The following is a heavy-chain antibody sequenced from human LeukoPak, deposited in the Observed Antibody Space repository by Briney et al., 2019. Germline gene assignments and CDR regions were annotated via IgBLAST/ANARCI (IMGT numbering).Heavy chain of an antibody. J-gene: IGHJ4*02. V-gene: IGHV3-33*01. CDR3: ARDSSSWETDY. CDR2: IWYDGSNK. Sequence: AGGSLRLSCAASGFTFSSYGMHWVRQAPGKGLEWVAVIWYDGSNKYYADSVRGRFTISRDNSKNTLYLQMNSLRAEDTAVYYCARDSSSWETDYWGQGTLVTVSS. D-gene: IGHD6-13*01. CDR1: GFTFSSYG.